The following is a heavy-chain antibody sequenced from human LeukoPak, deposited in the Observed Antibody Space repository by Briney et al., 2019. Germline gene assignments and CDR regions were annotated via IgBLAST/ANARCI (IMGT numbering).Heavy chain of an antibody. CDR2: INHSGST. CDR3: ARNYCTNGVCRDY. Sequence: TSETLSLTCAVYGGSFSGYYWSWIRQPPGKGLEWIGEINHSGSTNFNPSLKGRVTISVDTSKNQFSLKLSSVTAADTAVYYCARNYCTNGVCRDYWGQGTLVTVSS. CDR1: GGSFSGYY. D-gene: IGHD2-8*01. J-gene: IGHJ4*02. V-gene: IGHV4-34*01.